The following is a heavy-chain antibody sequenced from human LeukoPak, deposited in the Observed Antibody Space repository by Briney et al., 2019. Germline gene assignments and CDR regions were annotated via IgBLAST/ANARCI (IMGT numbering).Heavy chain of an antibody. D-gene: IGHD5-24*01. CDR3: ARVGDGLNDAFDI. V-gene: IGHV1-2*06. Sequence: GASVKVSRKASGYTFTGYYMNWVRQAPGQGLEWMGRFNPNSGGTNYAQKFQGRVTMTRDTSISTAYMELSRLRSDDTAVYYCARVGDGLNDAFDIWGQGTMVTVSS. J-gene: IGHJ3*02. CDR2: FNPNSGGT. CDR1: GYTFTGYY.